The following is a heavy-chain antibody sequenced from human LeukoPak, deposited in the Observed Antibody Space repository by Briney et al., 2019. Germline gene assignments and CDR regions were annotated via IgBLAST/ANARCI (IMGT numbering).Heavy chain of an antibody. CDR3: ATLGFSSGYYYYFDH. J-gene: IGHJ4*02. D-gene: IGHD3-22*01. CDR2: IYYSGST. Sequence: SETLSLTCTVSGGSISSGGYYWGWIRQPPGKGLEWIGSIYYSGSTYYNPSVKSRVTISVDTSKNQFSLKLSSVTAADTAVYYCATLGFSSGYYYYFDHWGQGTLVTVSS. V-gene: IGHV4-39*07. CDR1: GGSISSGGYY.